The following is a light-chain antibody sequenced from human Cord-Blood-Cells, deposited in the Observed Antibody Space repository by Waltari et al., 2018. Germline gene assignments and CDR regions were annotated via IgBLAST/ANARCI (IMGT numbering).Light chain of an antibody. V-gene: IGLV2-14*03. CDR2: DVS. CDR3: SSYTSSSTWV. J-gene: IGLJ3*02. CDR1: SSVVVGYNY. Sequence: SALTQPASVSGSPGQSSTISCTGTSSVVVGYNYVSWYQQHPGKAPKLMIYDVSNRPSGVSNRFSGSKSGNTASLTISGLQAEDEADYYCSSYTSSSTWVFGGGTKLTVL.